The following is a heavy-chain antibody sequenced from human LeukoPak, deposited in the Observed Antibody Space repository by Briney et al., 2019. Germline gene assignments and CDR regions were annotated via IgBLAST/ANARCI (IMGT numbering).Heavy chain of an antibody. Sequence: PGASLSLCSAASGFAFADYAMHFVRQLPGERLECVAHIHADGGRTFYADSVNGRFTVLRDNANNSLFLQMDSLASDDTAFYYCSTLALYHGLDVWGEGGTVIVSS. V-gene: IGHV3-43*02. CDR3: STLALYHGLDV. D-gene: IGHD2-15*01. CDR2: IHADGGRT. CDR1: GFAFADYA. J-gene: IGHJ6*01.